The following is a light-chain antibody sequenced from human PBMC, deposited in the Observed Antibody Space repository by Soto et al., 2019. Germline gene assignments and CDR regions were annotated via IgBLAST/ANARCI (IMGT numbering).Light chain of an antibody. CDR2: GAS. CDR3: PELVSN. V-gene: IGKV3-20*01. CDR1: QSVGSTY. J-gene: IGKJ4*01. Sequence: SPEERATLSCRASQSVGSTYLAWYQQKPGQAPRLLIYGASTRATGIPAMFSGSGSGTEFIRTGISLEPEDFAVYFCPELVSNFGGGTKVDIK.